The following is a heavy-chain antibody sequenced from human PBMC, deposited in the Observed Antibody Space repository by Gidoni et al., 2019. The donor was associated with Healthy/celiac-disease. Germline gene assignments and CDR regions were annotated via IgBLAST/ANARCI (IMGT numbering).Heavy chain of an antibody. D-gene: IGHD5-12*01. CDR3: ARGNSGYDYARSYYYYYMDV. J-gene: IGHJ6*03. Sequence: QVQLQQWGAGLLKPSETLSLTCAVYGGSFSGYYWSWIHQPPGKGLEWIGEINHSGSTNYNPSLKSRVTISVDTSKNQFSLKLSSVTAADTAVYYCARGNSGYDYARSYYYYYMDVWGKGTTVTVSS. V-gene: IGHV4-34*01. CDR1: GGSFSGYY. CDR2: INHSGST.